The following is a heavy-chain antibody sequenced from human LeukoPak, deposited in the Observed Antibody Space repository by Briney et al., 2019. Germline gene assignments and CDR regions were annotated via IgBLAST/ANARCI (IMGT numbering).Heavy chain of an antibody. D-gene: IGHD3-10*01. CDR3: ARDHGGFGEFYGMDV. CDR2: IWYDGSNK. Sequence: GGSLRLSCAASGFTFSNYGMHWVRQAPGKGLEWVAVIWYDGSNKYYADSVKGRFTISRDNSKNTLYLQVNSLRVEDTAVYYCARDHGGFGEFYGMDVWGQGTTVTVSS. J-gene: IGHJ6*02. V-gene: IGHV3-33*01. CDR1: GFTFSNYG.